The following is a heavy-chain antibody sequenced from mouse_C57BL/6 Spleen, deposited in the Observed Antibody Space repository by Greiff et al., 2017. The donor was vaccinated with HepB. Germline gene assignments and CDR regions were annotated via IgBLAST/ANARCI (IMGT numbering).Heavy chain of an antibody. CDR1: GFTFSSYA. D-gene: IGHD1-1*01. CDR2: ISDGGSYT. Sequence: EVKLMESGGGLVKPGGSLKLSCAASGFTFSSYAMSWVRQTPEKRLEWVATISDGGSYTYYPDNVKGRFTISRDNAKNNLYLQMSHLKSEDTAMYYCARVPYGSSLYWYFDVWGTGTTVTVSS. J-gene: IGHJ1*03. CDR3: ARVPYGSSLYWYFDV. V-gene: IGHV5-4*03.